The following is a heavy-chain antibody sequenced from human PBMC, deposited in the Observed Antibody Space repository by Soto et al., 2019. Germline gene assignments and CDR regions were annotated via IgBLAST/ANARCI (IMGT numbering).Heavy chain of an antibody. CDR2: IIPIFGTA. J-gene: IGHJ5*02. CDR1: GVTFSRYA. CDR3: ARRMVWNYRSWFAP. Sequence: QVQLVQSGAEVKKPGSSVKVSCKASGVTFSRYAISWVPQAPGQGLEWMGGIIPIFGTANYAQKFQGRVTITADESTSTADMELSSLRSEDTAVYYCARRMVWNYRSWFAPWVQGTLVTVSS. V-gene: IGHV1-69*12. D-gene: IGHD1-7*01.